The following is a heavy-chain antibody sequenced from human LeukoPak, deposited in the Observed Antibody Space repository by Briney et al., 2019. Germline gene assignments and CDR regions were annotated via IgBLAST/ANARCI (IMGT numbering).Heavy chain of an antibody. CDR1: GFTFSSYA. J-gene: IGHJ4*02. Sequence: GGSLRLSCAASGFTFSSYAMHWVRQAPGKGLEYVSAISSNGGNTFYANFVKGRFTVSRDSSKSTLYLQMGSLRPEDTAVYYCARVPNSSGWSTFDYWGLGTLVTVSS. CDR3: ARVPNSSGWSTFDY. CDR2: ISSNGGNT. D-gene: IGHD6-19*01. V-gene: IGHV3-64*01.